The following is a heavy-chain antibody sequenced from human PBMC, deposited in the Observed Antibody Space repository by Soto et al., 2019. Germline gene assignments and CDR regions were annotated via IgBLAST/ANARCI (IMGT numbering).Heavy chain of an antibody. J-gene: IGHJ6*02. CDR1: GGSISSGGYY. CDR2: IYYSGST. D-gene: IGHD3-9*01. CDR3: ARGSITISPYGMDV. Sequence: SETLSLTCTVSGGSISSGGYYWSWIRQHPGKGLEWIGYIYYSGSTYYNPSLKSRVTISVDTSKNQFSLKLSSVTAADTAVYYCARGSITISPYGMDVWGQGTTVTVSS. V-gene: IGHV4-31*03.